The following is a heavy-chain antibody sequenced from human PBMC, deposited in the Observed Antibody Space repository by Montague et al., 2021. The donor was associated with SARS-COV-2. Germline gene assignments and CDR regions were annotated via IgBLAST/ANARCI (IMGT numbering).Heavy chain of an antibody. Sequence: TLSPTCTVSGASIGSDYYSWTWIRQLPGKGLEWIGYILYSGGTYYSPSLKSRITISIDTSNNQFSLNLSSVTAADTAVYYCARQHEDSWYYFDYWGQGTLVTVSS. CDR2: ILYSGGT. V-gene: IGHV4-31*03. CDR1: GASIGSDYYS. J-gene: IGHJ4*02. D-gene: IGHD6-13*01. CDR3: ARQHEDSWYYFDY.